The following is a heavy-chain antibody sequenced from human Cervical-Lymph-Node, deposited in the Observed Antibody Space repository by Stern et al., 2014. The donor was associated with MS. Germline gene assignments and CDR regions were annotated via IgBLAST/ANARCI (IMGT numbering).Heavy chain of an antibody. CDR1: GASVSSYY. Sequence: QVQLQESGPGLVKSSETLSLTCTVSGASVSSYYWSWIRQPPGKGLEWIGYIFYGSTNYNPSFKSRVTISGDSAKNQFSLKLSSVTAADTAMYYCASHHSRGWYAFDIWGQGTMVTVSS. CDR3: ASHHSRGWYAFDI. CDR2: IFYGST. D-gene: IGHD6-19*01. J-gene: IGHJ3*02. V-gene: IGHV4-59*08.